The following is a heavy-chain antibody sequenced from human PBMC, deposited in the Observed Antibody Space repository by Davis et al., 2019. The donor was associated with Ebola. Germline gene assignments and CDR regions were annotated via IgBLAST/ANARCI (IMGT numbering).Heavy chain of an antibody. V-gene: IGHV3-11*04. CDR3: ARYCVVVVAAMVGYYGMDV. CDR2: ISSSGSTI. D-gene: IGHD2-15*01. CDR1: GFTVSSNY. J-gene: IGHJ6*02. Sequence: GGSLRLSCAASGFTVSSNYMSWVRQAPGKGLEWVSYISSSGSTIYYADSVKGRFTISRDNAKNSLYLQMNSLRAEDTAVYYCARYCVVVVAAMVGYYGMDVWGQGTTVTVSS.